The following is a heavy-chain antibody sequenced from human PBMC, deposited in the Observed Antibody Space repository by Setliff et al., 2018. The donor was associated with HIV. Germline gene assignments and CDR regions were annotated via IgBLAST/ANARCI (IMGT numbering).Heavy chain of an antibody. CDR3: ARVLPYDSTGFLPYYFDN. Sequence: SETLSLTCTVSGGSISSGEYYWSWIRQPPGKGLEWLGYISSSGGTDYNPSLNSRIIISIDTSKNQFSLRLSSVTAADTSVYFCARVLPYDSTGFLPYYFDNWGQGTLVTVSS. CDR2: ISSSGGT. CDR1: GGSISSGEYY. V-gene: IGHV4-30-4*08. J-gene: IGHJ4*02. D-gene: IGHD3-22*01.